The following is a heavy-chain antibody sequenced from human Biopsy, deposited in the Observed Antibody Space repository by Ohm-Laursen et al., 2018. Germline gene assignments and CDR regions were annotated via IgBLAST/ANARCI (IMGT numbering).Heavy chain of an antibody. CDR2: IYYSGST. CDR1: GGSFSTYY. Sequence: SDTLSLTCSVSGGSFSTYYWTWIRQTPGKGLEWIGYIYYSGSTNYNPSLKSRVTISVDTSKNQFSLRLNSVTAADTAVYYCARATNSTGWPYYYFYGMDVWGQGTTVTVSS. D-gene: IGHD2/OR15-2a*01. CDR3: ARATNSTGWPYYYFYGMDV. J-gene: IGHJ6*02. V-gene: IGHV4-59*07.